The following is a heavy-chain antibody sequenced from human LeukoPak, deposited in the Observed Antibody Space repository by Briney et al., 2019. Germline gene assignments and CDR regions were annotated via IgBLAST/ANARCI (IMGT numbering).Heavy chain of an antibody. V-gene: IGHV4-39*01. D-gene: IGHD2/OR15-2a*01. CDR1: GGSISSSSYY. Sequence: PSETLSLTCTVSGGSISSSSYYWGWIRQPPGKGLEWIGSIYYSGSTYYNPSLKSRVTMSVDTSKNQFSLKLTSMTAADTAVYYCARRPIGGGLDYWGQGNLVTVSS. CDR3: ARRPIGGGLDY. J-gene: IGHJ4*02. CDR2: IYYSGST.